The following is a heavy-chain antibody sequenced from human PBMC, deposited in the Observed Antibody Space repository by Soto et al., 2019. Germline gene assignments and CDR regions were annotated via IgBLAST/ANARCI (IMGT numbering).Heavy chain of an antibody. V-gene: IGHV4-31*03. CDR3: ARYSNRSHYTFDY. Sequence: QVQLQESGPGLVKPSQTLSLTCTVSGGSISSGGYYWSWIRQHPGKGLEWIGYIYYSGSTYYNPALKSRVTIAVDTSKNQFSLKLSSVTAADTAVYYGARYSNRSHYTFDYWGQGTLVTVSS. CDR1: GGSISSGGYY. D-gene: IGHD1-26*01. J-gene: IGHJ4*02. CDR2: IYYSGST.